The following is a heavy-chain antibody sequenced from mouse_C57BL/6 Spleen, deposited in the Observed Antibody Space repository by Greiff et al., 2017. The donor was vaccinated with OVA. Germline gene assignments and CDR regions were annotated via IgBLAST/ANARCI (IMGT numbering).Heavy chain of an antibody. J-gene: IGHJ3*01. CDR3: ACYYYGSSYFAY. CDR1: GFNIKDYY. V-gene: IGHV14-2*01. Sequence: EVQLQQSGAELVKPGASVKLSCTASGFNIKDYYMHWVKQRTEQGLEWIGRIDPEDGETTYAPKFPGKATIPADTSSNTAYLQLSSLTSEDTAVYYCACYYYGSSYFAYWGQGTLVTVSA. D-gene: IGHD1-1*01. CDR2: IDPEDGET.